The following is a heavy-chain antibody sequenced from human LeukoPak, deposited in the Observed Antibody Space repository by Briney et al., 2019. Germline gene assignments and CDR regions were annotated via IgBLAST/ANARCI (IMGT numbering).Heavy chain of an antibody. Sequence: GGSLRLSCAASGFTFSSYAMSWVRQAPGEGLEWVSSISGNGGKTYYADSVKGRFSISRDSSKNILYLQMNSLRAEDTAVYYCAKDRCSNGIGCYYYYMDVWGKGTTVTISS. CDR1: GFTFSSYA. J-gene: IGHJ6*03. V-gene: IGHV3-23*01. CDR2: ISGNGGKT. CDR3: AKDRCSNGIGCYYYYMDV. D-gene: IGHD2-8*01.